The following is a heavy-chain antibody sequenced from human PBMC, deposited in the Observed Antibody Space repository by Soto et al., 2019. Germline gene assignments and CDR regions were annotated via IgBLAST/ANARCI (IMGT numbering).Heavy chain of an antibody. Sequence: GGSLRLSCAASGFTFSSYAMSWVRQAPGKGLEWVSAISGSGGSTYYADSVKGRFTISRDNSKNTLYLQMNSLRAEDTAVYYCAKDLRRGNGVSLLYYFDYWGQGTLVTVSS. CDR2: ISGSGGST. CDR3: AKDLRRGNGVSLLYYFDY. J-gene: IGHJ4*02. V-gene: IGHV3-23*01. CDR1: GFTFSSYA. D-gene: IGHD2-8*01.